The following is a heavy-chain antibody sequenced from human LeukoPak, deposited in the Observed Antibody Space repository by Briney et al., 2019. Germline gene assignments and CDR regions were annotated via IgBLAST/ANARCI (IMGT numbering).Heavy chain of an antibody. CDR2: ISGSGGST. D-gene: IGHD6-19*01. Sequence: PSETLSLTCAVSGGSISSSNWWSWVRQPPGKGLEWVSAISGSGGSTYYADSVKGRFTISRDNSKNTLYLQMNSLRAEDTAVYYCAKNIAVAGTFDYWGQGTLVTVSS. CDR1: GGSISSSN. V-gene: IGHV3-23*01. CDR3: AKNIAVAGTFDY. J-gene: IGHJ4*02.